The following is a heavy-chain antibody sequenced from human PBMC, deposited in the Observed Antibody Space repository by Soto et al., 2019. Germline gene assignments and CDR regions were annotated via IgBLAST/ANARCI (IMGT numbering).Heavy chain of an antibody. V-gene: IGHV4-31*03. CDR1: GGSIRSGGYY. CDR2: IYYSGST. D-gene: IGHD3-9*01. CDR3: ARISFDWLLFYFDY. J-gene: IGHJ4*02. Sequence: SETLSLTCPFSGGSIRSGGYYWSWIRQHPGKGLEWIGYIYYSGSTYYNPSLKSRVTISVDTSKNQFSLKLSSVTAADTAVYYCARISFDWLLFYFDYWGQGTLVTVSS.